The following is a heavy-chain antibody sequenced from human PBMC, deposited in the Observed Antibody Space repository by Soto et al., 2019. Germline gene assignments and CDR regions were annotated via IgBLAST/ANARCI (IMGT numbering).Heavy chain of an antibody. CDR1: GFTFSSYA. J-gene: IGHJ6*02. V-gene: IGHV3-23*01. D-gene: IGHD3-3*01. Sequence: PGGSLRLSCAASGFTFSSYAMSWVRQAPGKGLEWVSAISGSGGSTYYADSVKGRFTISRDNSKNTLYPQMNSLRAEDTAVYYCARETYDFWSGYYTNYYYYYGMDVWGQGTTVTVSS. CDR3: ARETYDFWSGYYTNYYYYYGMDV. CDR2: ISGSGGST.